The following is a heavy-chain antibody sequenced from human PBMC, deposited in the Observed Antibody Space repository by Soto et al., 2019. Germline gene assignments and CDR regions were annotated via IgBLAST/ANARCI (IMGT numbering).Heavy chain of an antibody. Sequence: QVQLVQSGAEVKTPGASVKVSCKASGYTFTSYGISWVRQAPGQGLEWMAWISGYNGNTNYAQKFQDRVTMTTDTSTNTAYMELRSMRSDDTAVYYCARDLVVQTTTGGVDFWGKGTLVTVSS. D-gene: IGHD2-2*01. CDR2: ISGYNGNT. CDR1: GYTFTSYG. V-gene: IGHV1-18*01. J-gene: IGHJ4*02. CDR3: ARDLVVQTTTGGVDF.